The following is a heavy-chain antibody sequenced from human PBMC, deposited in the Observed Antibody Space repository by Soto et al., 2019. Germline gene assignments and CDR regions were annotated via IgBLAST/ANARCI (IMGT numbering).Heavy chain of an antibody. V-gene: IGHV3-23*01. D-gene: IGHD6-13*01. CDR3: ARSPVWGIAAAGTYYFDY. J-gene: IGHJ4*02. CDR1: GFTFSSYA. CDR2: ISGSGGST. Sequence: PGGSLRLSCAASGFTFSSYAMSWVRQAPGQGLEWVSAISGSGGSTYYADSAKGRFTISRDNSKNTLYLQMNSLRAEDTAVYYCARSPVWGIAAAGTYYFDYWGQGTLVTVSS.